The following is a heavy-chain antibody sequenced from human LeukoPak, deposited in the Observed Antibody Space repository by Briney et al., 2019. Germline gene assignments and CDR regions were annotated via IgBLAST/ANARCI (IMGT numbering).Heavy chain of an antibody. CDR1: GGSISSGDYY. CDR2: IYYNGST. D-gene: IGHD2-15*01. CDR3: ARDGYCSGGSCYYFDY. J-gene: IGHJ4*02. Sequence: SQTLSLTCTVSGGSISSGDYYWSWIRQPPGKGLEWIGYIYYNGSTYYNPSLKSRVTISVDTSKNQFSLKLSSVTAADTAVYYCARDGYCSGGSCYYFDYWGQGTLVTVSS. V-gene: IGHV4-30-4*01.